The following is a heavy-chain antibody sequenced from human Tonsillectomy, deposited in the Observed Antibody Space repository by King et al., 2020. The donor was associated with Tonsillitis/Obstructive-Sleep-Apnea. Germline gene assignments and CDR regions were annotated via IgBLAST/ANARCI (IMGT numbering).Heavy chain of an antibody. V-gene: IGHV3-9*02. D-gene: IGHD1-26*01. CDR3: AKDISYHTPHYYYMDV. Sequence: VQLVESGGGLVQPGRSLRLSCAASGFTSDDYAMHWVRQAPGKGLEWVSGISWNSGNIGYADSVKGRFTISRDNAKNSLYPQMNSLRTEDTALYYCAKDISYHTPHYYYMDVWGKGTTVTVSS. CDR1: GFTSDDYA. CDR2: ISWNSGNI. J-gene: IGHJ6*03.